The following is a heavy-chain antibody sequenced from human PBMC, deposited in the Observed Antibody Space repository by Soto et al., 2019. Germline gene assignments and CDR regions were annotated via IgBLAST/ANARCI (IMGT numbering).Heavy chain of an antibody. CDR3: ARGLGYCRSGTCYREGFDP. CDR1: GYTFTTHG. CDR2: VRGDNGHT. V-gene: IGHV1-18*01. J-gene: IGHJ5*02. Sequence: QVQLVQSGAEVKKPGASVKVSCKASGYTFTTHGISWVRQVPGQGLEWMGWVRGDNGHTNYAQSLQGRVTMTTDTCTNTAYMELRSLRSDDTAVYYCARGLGYCRSGTCYREGFDPWGQGTLVTVSS. D-gene: IGHD2-15*01.